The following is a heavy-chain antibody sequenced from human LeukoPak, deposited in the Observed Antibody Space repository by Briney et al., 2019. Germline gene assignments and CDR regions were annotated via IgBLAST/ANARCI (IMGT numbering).Heavy chain of an antibody. CDR1: GGTFSSYA. Sequence: VKVSCKASGGTFSSYAISWVRQAPGQGLEWMGGIIPIFGTANYAQKFQGRVTITADESASTAYMELSSLRSEDTAVYYCARAPHHYDFWSGYYYYYYMDVWGKGTTVTVSS. V-gene: IGHV1-69*01. J-gene: IGHJ6*03. CDR2: IIPIFGTA. CDR3: ARAPHHYDFWSGYYYYYYMDV. D-gene: IGHD3-3*01.